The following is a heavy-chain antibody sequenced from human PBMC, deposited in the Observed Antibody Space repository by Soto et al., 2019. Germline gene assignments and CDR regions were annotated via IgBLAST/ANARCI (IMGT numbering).Heavy chain of an antibody. CDR3: ARDRGGTSSRPYYYYYGMDV. D-gene: IGHD3-16*01. CDR2: INPNSGGT. CDR1: GYTFTGYY. J-gene: IGHJ6*02. V-gene: IGHV1-2*04. Sequence: QVQLVQSGAEVKKPGASVKVSCKASGYTFTGYYMHWVRQAPGQGLEWMGWINPNSGGTNYAQKFQGWVTMTRDTSSSTAYMVLSRLTSDDTAVYYCARDRGGTSSRPYYYYYGMDVWGQGTTVTVYS.